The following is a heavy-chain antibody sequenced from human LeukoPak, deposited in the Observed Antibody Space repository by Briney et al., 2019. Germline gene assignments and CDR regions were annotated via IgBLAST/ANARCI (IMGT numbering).Heavy chain of an antibody. Sequence: GGSPRLSCAASGFTFSSYAMSWVRQAPGKGLEWVSAISGSGGSTYYADSVKGRFTISRDNSKNTLYLQMNSLRAEDTAVYYCAKVRGYSYGFFQHWGQGTLVTVSS. CDR1: GFTFSSYA. J-gene: IGHJ1*01. V-gene: IGHV3-23*01. CDR2: ISGSGGST. CDR3: AKVRGYSYGFFQH. D-gene: IGHD5-18*01.